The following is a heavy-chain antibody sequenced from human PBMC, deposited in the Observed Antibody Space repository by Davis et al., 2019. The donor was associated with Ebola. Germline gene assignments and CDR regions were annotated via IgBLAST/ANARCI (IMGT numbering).Heavy chain of an antibody. J-gene: IGHJ3*02. CDR2: TYYRSKWYF. D-gene: IGHD3-10*01. Sequence: PSETLSLTCAISGDSVSSTGAAWNWIRQSPSRGLEWLGRTYYRSKWYFQYAPSVESRIIVNPDTSKNQFSLHLKFVTPDDSAVYFCARDPPGDQSYDIWGQGTLVTVSS. CDR3: ARDPPGDQSYDI. CDR1: GDSVSSTGAA. V-gene: IGHV6-1*01.